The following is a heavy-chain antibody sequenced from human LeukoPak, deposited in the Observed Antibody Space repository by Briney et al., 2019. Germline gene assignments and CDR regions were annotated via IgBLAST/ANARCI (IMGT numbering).Heavy chain of an antibody. CDR1: GYTFTDYY. V-gene: IGHV1-2*02. D-gene: IGHD2-15*01. Sequence: ASVTVSCKASGYTFTDYYMHWVRQAPGQGLEWMGWINPDSGVTNYPQKFQGRVTMTRDTSSSTAYIELIRLRSDDTAVYYCARDGTFDIWGQGTMVTVSS. CDR2: INPDSGVT. J-gene: IGHJ3*02. CDR3: ARDGTFDI.